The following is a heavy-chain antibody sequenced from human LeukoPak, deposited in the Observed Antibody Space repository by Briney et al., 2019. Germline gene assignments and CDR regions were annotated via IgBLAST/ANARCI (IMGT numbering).Heavy chain of an antibody. Sequence: GGSLRLSCAASGFTFSSYSMNWVRQAPGKGLEWVSYISSSSSYTNYADSVKGRFTISRDNAKNSLYLQMNSLRAEDTAVYYCASSSYYSLDYWGQGTLVTVSS. V-gene: IGHV3-21*05. D-gene: IGHD1-26*01. CDR1: GFTFSSYS. CDR2: ISSSSSYT. J-gene: IGHJ4*02. CDR3: ASSSYYSLDY.